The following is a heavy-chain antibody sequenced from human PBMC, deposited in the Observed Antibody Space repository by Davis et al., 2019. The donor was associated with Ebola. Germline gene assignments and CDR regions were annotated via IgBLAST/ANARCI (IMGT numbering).Heavy chain of an antibody. Sequence: PGGSLRLSCAASGFTVSSNYMSWVRQAPGKGLEWVSVIYSGGSTYYADSVKGRFTISRDNSKNTLYLQMNSLRAEDTAVYYCAKGLDFRRYYGMDVWGQGTTVTVSS. CDR1: GFTVSSNY. CDR2: IYSGGST. J-gene: IGHJ6*02. D-gene: IGHD3-9*01. CDR3: AKGLDFRRYYGMDV. V-gene: IGHV3-53*01.